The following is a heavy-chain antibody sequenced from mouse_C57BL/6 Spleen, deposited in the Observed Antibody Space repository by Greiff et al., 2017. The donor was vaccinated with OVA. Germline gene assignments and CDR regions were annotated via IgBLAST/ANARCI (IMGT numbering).Heavy chain of an antibody. CDR1: GYAFSSYW. CDR2: IYPGDGDT. V-gene: IGHV1-80*01. D-gene: IGHD2-1*01. J-gene: IGHJ4*01. CDR3: ARREEIYYGNYGDYAMDY. Sequence: VQVVESGAELVKPGASVKISCKASGYAFSSYWMNWVKQRPGKGLEWIGQIYPGDGDTNYNGKFKGKATLTADKSSSTAYMQLSSLTSEDSAVYFCARREEIYYGNYGDYAMDYWGQGTSVTVSS.